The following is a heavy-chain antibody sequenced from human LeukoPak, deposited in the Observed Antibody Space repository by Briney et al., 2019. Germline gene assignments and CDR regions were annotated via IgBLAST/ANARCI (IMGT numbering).Heavy chain of an antibody. CDR3: ARRQSVGSAKYPFDY. D-gene: IGHD1-26*01. J-gene: IGHJ4*02. Sequence: SETLSLTCTVSGGSIRNYYWSWIRQPPGKGLEWIGYVYFSGSTDYNPSLQSRVTISVDTSKNQFSLKLSSVTAADTAVYFCARRQSVGSAKYPFDYWGQGTLVTVSS. V-gene: IGHV4-59*08. CDR1: GGSIRNYY. CDR2: VYFSGST.